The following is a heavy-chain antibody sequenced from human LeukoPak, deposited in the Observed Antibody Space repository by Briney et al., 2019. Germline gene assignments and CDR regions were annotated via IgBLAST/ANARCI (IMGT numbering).Heavy chain of an antibody. D-gene: IGHD3-10*01. V-gene: IGHV3-15*01. CDR1: GLSISNDW. J-gene: IGHJ4*02. CDR2: VKSKSAGETT. CDR3: TLIQGWGSGSYYRDF. Sequence: GGSLRLSCAASGLSISNDWMSWVRQAPGKGLEWVARVKSKSAGETTDYAAPVKGRFTISRDDSKNTLYLQMNSLKTEDTAVYYCTLIQGWGSGSYYRDFWGQGTLVAVSS.